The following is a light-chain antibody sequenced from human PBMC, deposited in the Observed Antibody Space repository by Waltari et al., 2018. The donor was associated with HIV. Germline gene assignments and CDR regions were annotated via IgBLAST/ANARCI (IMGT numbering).Light chain of an antibody. CDR2: GAS. CDR1: QSVSSN. CDR3: QHYNNWT. Sequence: EIVMTQSPATLSVSPGERATLSCRASQSVSSNLAWYKQKPGQAPRLLIYGASTRATGIPARFSGSGSGTEFTLTISSLQSEDFAVYYCQHYNNWTFGQGTKVEIK. J-gene: IGKJ1*01. V-gene: IGKV3-15*01.